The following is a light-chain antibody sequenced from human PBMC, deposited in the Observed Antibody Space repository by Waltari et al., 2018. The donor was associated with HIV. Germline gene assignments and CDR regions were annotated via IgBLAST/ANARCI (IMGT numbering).Light chain of an antibody. J-gene: IGLJ2*01. CDR2: EVS. CDR1: SSDVGGYNY. Sequence: VSGSPGQSITISCTGTSSDVGGYNYVSWYQQHPGKAPKLMIYEVSNRPSGVSNRFSGSKSGNTASLTISGLQSEDEADYYCSSYTSSSTLVFGGGTKLTVL. CDR3: SSYTSSSTLV. V-gene: IGLV2-14*01.